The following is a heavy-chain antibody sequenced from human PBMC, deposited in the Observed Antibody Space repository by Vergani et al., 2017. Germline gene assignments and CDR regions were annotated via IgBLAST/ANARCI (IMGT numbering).Heavy chain of an antibody. CDR2: IFSNDDK. CDR3: ARSLAVAGTWGGLEP. D-gene: IGHD6-19*01. J-gene: IGHJ5*02. Sequence: QVTLKESGPVLVKPTETLTLTCTVSGFSLSNARMGVSWIRPPPGEALEWLAHIFSNDDKSDSTSLKSRLTIYNDTSKSQVVLTMTNMDPGDTATYYCARSLAVAGTWGGLEPWGQGTLVTVSS. CDR1: GFSLSNARMG. V-gene: IGHV2-26*01.